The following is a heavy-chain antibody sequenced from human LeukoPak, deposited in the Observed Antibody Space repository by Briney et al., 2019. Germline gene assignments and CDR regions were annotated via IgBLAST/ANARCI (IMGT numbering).Heavy chain of an antibody. J-gene: IGHJ4*02. CDR1: GYTFTSYG. CDR3: ARDADGSGTLLDY. Sequence: GASVKVSCKASGYTFTSYGISWVRQAPGQGLEWMGRINADNGNTRYAQKLQGRVTMTTDISTTTAYMDLRSLRSDDTAVYYCARDADGSGTLLDYWGQGTLVTVSS. CDR2: INADNGNT. D-gene: IGHD3-10*01. V-gene: IGHV1-18*01.